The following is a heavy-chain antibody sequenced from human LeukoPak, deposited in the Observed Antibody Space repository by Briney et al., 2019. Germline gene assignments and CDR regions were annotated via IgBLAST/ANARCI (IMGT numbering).Heavy chain of an antibody. CDR3: ARGYGAMPDY. Sequence: GGSLRLSCAASGFTFSNLGMHWVRQAPGKGLEWVAVIWSDGSNKYYADSVKGRFTISRDKSKNTLYLQMNSLRAEDTAVYYCARGYGAMPDYWGQGTLVSVSS. CDR1: GFTFSNLG. CDR2: IWSDGSNK. D-gene: IGHD2-2*01. J-gene: IGHJ4*02. V-gene: IGHV3-33*01.